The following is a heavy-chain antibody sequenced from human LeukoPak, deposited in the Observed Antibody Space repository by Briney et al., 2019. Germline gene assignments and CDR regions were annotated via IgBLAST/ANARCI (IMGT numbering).Heavy chain of an antibody. CDR2: INTNTGNP. CDR1: GYTFTSYA. CDR3: ARDQGIAAAGTLGDDY. J-gene: IGHJ4*02. V-gene: IGHV7-4-1*02. Sequence: ASVKLSCKASGYTFTSYAMHWVRQAPGQRLEWMGWINTNTGNPTYAQGFTGRFVFSLDTSVSTAYLQISSLKAEDTAVYYCARDQGIAAAGTLGDDYWGQGTLVTVSS. D-gene: IGHD6-13*01.